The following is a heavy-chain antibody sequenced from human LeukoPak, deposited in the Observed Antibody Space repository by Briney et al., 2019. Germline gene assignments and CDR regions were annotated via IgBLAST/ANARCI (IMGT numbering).Heavy chain of an antibody. CDR1: GGSISSHY. D-gene: IGHD3-9*01. CDR2: IYYSGST. CDR3: AREGVDILTGYLCHYYYMDV. V-gene: IGHV4-59*11. Sequence: SETLSLTCTVSGGSISSHYWSWIRQPPGKGLEWIGYIYYSGSTNYNPSLKSRVTISVDTSKNQFSLKLSSVTAADTAVYYCAREGVDILTGYLCHYYYMDVWGKGTTVTVSS. J-gene: IGHJ6*03.